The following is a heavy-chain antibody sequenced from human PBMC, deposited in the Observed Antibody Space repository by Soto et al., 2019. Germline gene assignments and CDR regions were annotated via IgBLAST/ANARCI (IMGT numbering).Heavy chain of an antibody. CDR2: IKEDGREK. CDR1: GLPFSNYW. Sequence: EVQLVESGGGLVQPGGSLSLSCAASGLPFSNYWMPWFRQPPGKGLEWVANIKEDGREKYYVDSVKGRFTISRDNAKNSLYLQMNSLRAEDTAVYYCARDYHSSSSTYYFDYWGQGTLVTVSS. J-gene: IGHJ4*02. D-gene: IGHD6-6*01. CDR3: ARDYHSSSSTYYFDY. V-gene: IGHV3-7*05.